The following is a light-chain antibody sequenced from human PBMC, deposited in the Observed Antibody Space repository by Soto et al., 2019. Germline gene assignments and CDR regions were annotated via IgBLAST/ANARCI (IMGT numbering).Light chain of an antibody. J-gene: IGLJ1*01. V-gene: IGLV2-14*03. CDR1: SSDVGFYNY. CDR2: DVS. CDR3: SSYTSTNTLFV. Sequence: QSVLTQPASVSGSPGQSLTISCTGTSSDVGFYNYVSWYQHHPGKAPKLMIYDVSNRPSGVSDRFSGSKSGNTASLTISGLQADDEADYYCSSYTSTNTLFVFGTGTKVTVL.